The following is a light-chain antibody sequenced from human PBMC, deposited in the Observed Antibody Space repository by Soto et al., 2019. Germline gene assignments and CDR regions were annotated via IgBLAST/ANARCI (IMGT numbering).Light chain of an antibody. V-gene: IGKV3-11*01. J-gene: IGKJ4*01. CDR2: DAS. Sequence: EIVLTQSPATLSLSPGERATLSCRAGQRVSSYLAWYQQKPGQAPRLLIYDASNRATGIPARFSGSGSGTDFTLTISSLEPEDFAVYYCQQRSNWPPEVTFGGGTKVEIK. CDR3: QQRSNWPPEVT. CDR1: QRVSSY.